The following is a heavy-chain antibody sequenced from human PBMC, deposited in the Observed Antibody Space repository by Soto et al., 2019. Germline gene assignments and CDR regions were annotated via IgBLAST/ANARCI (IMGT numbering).Heavy chain of an antibody. J-gene: IGHJ4*02. CDR2: IHYSGST. CDR3: ARVYYGSGIIEY. D-gene: IGHD3-10*01. Sequence: SETLSLTCTVSGGSISSSSYYWGWIRQPPGKGLEWIGSIHYSGSTYYTPSLKSRVTISVDTSKNQFSLNLSSVTAADTAVYYCARVYYGSGIIEYWGQGTLVTVAS. V-gene: IGHV4-39*01. CDR1: GGSISSSSYY.